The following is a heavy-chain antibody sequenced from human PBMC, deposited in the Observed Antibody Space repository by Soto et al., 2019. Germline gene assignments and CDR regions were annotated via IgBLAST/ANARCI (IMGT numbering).Heavy chain of an antibody. J-gene: IGHJ6*02. CDR3: ARGNHYYGMDV. CDR2: INHSGST. Sequence: LSLTCAVYGGSFSGYYWSWIRQPPGKGLEWIGEINHSGSTNYNPSLKSRVTISEDTSKNQVSLKVTSVTAADTAVFYCARGNHYYGMDVWGQGTTVTVSS. CDR1: GGSFSGYY. V-gene: IGHV4-34*01.